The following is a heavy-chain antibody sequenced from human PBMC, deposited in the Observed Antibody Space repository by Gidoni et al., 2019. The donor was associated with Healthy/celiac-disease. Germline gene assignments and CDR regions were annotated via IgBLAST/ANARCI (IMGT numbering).Heavy chain of an antibody. CDR1: GDTFTSYY. CDR2: INPSGGST. Sequence: QVQLVQSGAEVKKPGASVKVSCKASGDTFTSYYMHWVRQAPGQGLGGMGIINPSGGSTSYAQKFQGRVTMTRDTSTSTVYMELSSLRSEDTAVYYCAIEGEQLWLQWGQGTLVTVSS. D-gene: IGHD5-18*01. CDR3: AIEGEQLWLQ. V-gene: IGHV1-46*01. J-gene: IGHJ4*02.